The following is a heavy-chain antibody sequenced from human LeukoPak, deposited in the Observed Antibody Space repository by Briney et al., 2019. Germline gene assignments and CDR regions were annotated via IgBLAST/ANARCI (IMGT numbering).Heavy chain of an antibody. Sequence: GSLRLSCAASGFTFSSYGMHWVRQAPGKGLEWVAVIWYDGSNKYYADSVKGRFTISRDNSKNTLYLQMNSLRAEDTAVYYCARDGLIVVVPAATQGWFDPWGQGTLVTVSS. J-gene: IGHJ5*02. V-gene: IGHV3-33*01. D-gene: IGHD2-2*01. CDR1: GFTFSSYG. CDR3: ARDGLIVVVPAATQGWFDP. CDR2: IWYDGSNK.